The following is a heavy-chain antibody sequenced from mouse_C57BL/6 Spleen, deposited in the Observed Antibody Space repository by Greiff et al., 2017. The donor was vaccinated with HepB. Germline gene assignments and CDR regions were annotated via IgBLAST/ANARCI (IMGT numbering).Heavy chain of an antibody. D-gene: IGHD3-3*01. Sequence: EVQVVESGPELVKPGASVKISCKASGYSFTGYYMHWVKQSHGNILDWIGYIYPYNGVSSYNQKFKGKATLTVDKSSSTAYMELRSLTSEDSAVYYCAREGTFAWFAYWGQGTLVTVSA. CDR3: AREGTFAWFAY. CDR1: GYSFTGYY. CDR2: IYPYNGVS. V-gene: IGHV1-31*01. J-gene: IGHJ3*01.